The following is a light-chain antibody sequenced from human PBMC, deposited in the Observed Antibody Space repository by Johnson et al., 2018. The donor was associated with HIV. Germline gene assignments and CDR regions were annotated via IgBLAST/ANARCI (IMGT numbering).Light chain of an antibody. V-gene: IGLV1-51*01. CDR1: SSNIGNNY. CDR3: ETWDISLSGYYF. Sequence: QSALTQPPSVSAAPGQKVTISCSGSSSNIGNNYVSWYQQLPGTAPKLLIYDNNKRPSGIPDRFSGSKSGTSATLGITGLQTGDEADYYCETWDISLSGYYFFGTGTKLTVL. CDR2: DNN. J-gene: IGLJ1*01.